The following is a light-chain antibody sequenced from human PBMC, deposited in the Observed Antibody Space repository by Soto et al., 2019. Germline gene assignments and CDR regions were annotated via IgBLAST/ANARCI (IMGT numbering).Light chain of an antibody. Sequence: DIQMTQSPSTLSGSVGDRVTITCRASQSINNWLAWYQQKAGKAPKLLIYEASGLESGVPSRFSGSGSGTEFTLTISSLQPDDFATYYCQQYNSYWTFGQGTKWIS. V-gene: IGKV1-5*03. CDR2: EAS. CDR1: QSINNW. CDR3: QQYNSYWT. J-gene: IGKJ1*01.